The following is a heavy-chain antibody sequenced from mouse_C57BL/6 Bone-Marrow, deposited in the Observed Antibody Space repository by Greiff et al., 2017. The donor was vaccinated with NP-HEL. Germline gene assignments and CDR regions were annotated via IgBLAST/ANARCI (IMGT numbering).Heavy chain of an antibody. D-gene: IGHD2-3*01. V-gene: IGHV1-81*01. J-gene: IGHJ3*01. Sequence: QVQLKQSGAELARPGASVKLSCKASGYTFTSYGISWVKQRTGQGLEWIGEIYPRSGNTYYNEKFKGKATLTADKSSSTAYMELRNLTSEDSAVYFCEDYDAQRGFAYWGQGTLVTVSA. CDR2: IYPRSGNT. CDR1: GYTFTSYG. CDR3: EDYDAQRGFAY.